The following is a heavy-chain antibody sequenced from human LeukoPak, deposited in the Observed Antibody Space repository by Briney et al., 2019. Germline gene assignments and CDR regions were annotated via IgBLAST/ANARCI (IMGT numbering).Heavy chain of an antibody. V-gene: IGHV4-4*07. J-gene: IGHJ5*02. CDR1: GGSVSTYY. D-gene: IGHD2-2*01. CDR2: IYTSGST. Sequence: SETLSLTCNVSGGSVSTYYWSWIRQPAGKGLEWIGRIYTSGSTSYNPSLKSRVTMSEDTSKNQFSLKLTSVTAADTAVYYCARVLSIVVVPGATFWFDPWGQGTLVTVSS. CDR3: ARVLSIVVVPGATFWFDP.